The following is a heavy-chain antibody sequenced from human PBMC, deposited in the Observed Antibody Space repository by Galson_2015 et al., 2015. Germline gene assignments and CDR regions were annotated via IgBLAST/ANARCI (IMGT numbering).Heavy chain of an antibody. CDR3: ARVSSGWYVFDY. Sequence: ETLSLTCTVSGGSISSYYWSWIRRPPGKGLEWIGYIYDSGSTNYNPSLESRVTMSVDTSKNQFSLKLTSVTAADTAVYYCARVSSGWYVFDYWGQGTLVTVSS. D-gene: IGHD6-19*01. J-gene: IGHJ4*02. V-gene: IGHV4-59*01. CDR1: GGSISSYY. CDR2: IYDSGST.